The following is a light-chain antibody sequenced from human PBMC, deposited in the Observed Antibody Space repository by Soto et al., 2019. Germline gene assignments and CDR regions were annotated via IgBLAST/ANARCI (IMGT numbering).Light chain of an antibody. V-gene: IGLV2-11*01. CDR3: CSDAGSDTNYV. CDR2: DVS. Sequence: QSALTQPRSVSGSPGQSVTISCTGTSSDVGGYNYVSWYQQHPGKAPKLMIYDVSKRPSGVPDRFSGSKSGNTASLTISGLQAEDEADYYGCSDAGSDTNYVFGTGTKVTVL. CDR1: SSDVGGYNY. J-gene: IGLJ1*01.